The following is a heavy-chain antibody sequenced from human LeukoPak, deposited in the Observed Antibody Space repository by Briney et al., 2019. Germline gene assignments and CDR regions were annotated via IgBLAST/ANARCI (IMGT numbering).Heavy chain of an antibody. CDR2: IYYSGST. CDR1: GGSISSGDYY. D-gene: IGHD3-22*01. CDR3: ARGADITMIVLDY. J-gene: IGHJ4*02. V-gene: IGHV4-30-4*01. Sequence: SETLSLTCTVSGGSISSGDYYWSWIRQPPGKGLEWIGYIYYSGSTYYNPSLKSRVTISVDTSKNQFSLKLSSVTAADTAVYYCARGADITMIVLDYWGQGTLVTVSS.